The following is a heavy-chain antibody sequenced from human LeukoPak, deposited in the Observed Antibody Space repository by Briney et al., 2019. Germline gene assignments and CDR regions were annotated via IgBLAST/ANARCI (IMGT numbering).Heavy chain of an antibody. Sequence: GGSLRLSCAASGFTFSSYGMHWVRQAPGKGLEWVAFIRYDGSNKYYADSVKGRFTISRDNSKNTLYLQMNSLRAEDTAVYYCAKDSLRKHIVVVPAAPPGWFDPWGQRTLVTVSS. CDR3: AKDSLRKHIVVVPAAPPGWFDP. CDR1: GFTFSSYG. V-gene: IGHV3-30*02. J-gene: IGHJ5*02. D-gene: IGHD2-2*01. CDR2: IRYDGSNK.